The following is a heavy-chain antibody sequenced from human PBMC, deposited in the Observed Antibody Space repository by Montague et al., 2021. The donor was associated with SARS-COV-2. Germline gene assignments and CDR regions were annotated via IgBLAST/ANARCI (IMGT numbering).Heavy chain of an antibody. J-gene: IGHJ5*01. Sequence: SETLSLTCAVYAWSFSAYSWTWIRSPTSKGLESAGEISHRENNYYNPSLKTRVTIAVDTSTKQFSLKMTSVTAADTAVYYCAKGRQHINMVVVVVTGGEYFFDSWGKRTLV. V-gene: IGHV4-34*01. CDR1: AWSFSAYS. CDR3: AKGRQHINMVVVVVTGGEYFFDS. D-gene: IGHD3-22*01. CDR2: ISHRENN.